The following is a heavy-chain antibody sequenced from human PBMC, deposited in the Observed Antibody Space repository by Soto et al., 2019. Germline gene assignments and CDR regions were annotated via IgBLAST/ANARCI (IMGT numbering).Heavy chain of an antibody. V-gene: IGHV4-30-2*01. CDR1: GGSISSGGYS. D-gene: IGHD3-22*01. CDR2: TYHSGST. Sequence: PSETLSLTCAVSGGSISSGGYSWSWIRQPPGKGLEWIGYTYHSGSTYYNPSLKSRVTISVDRSKNQFSLKLSSVTAADTAVYYCARLYYYDSSGYYTARDAFDIWGQGTMVTVSS. CDR3: ARLYYYDSSGYYTARDAFDI. J-gene: IGHJ3*02.